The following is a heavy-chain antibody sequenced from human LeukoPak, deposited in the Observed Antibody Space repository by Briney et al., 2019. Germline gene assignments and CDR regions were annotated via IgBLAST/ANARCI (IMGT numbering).Heavy chain of an antibody. CDR2: IRSKANSYAT. V-gene: IGHV3-73*01. CDR1: GFTFSGSA. Sequence: PGGSLGLSCAASGFTFSGSAMHWVRQASGKGLEWVGRIRSKANSYATAYAASVKGSFTISRDDSKNTAYLQMNSLKTEDTAVYYCARDGGSGHIDYWGQGTLVTVSS. J-gene: IGHJ4*02. D-gene: IGHD3-10*01. CDR3: ARDGGSGHIDY.